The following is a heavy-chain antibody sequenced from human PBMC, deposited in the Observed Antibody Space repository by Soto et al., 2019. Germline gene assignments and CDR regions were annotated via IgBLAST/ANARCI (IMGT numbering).Heavy chain of an antibody. V-gene: IGHV3-33*03. CDR3: AWDIRGRTNYFDP. D-gene: IGHD1-7*01. CDR2: IWYDGSKK. Sequence: QVQLVESGGGVVQPGRSLRLSCAGTGFRFATYGLHWVRQAPGKGLEWVAVIWYDGSKKYYADSVKGRFTISRDDSRSALYLQMNSLRAEDTAVYYCAWDIRGRTNYFDPWGEGTLVTVSS. J-gene: IGHJ5*02. CDR1: GFRFATYG.